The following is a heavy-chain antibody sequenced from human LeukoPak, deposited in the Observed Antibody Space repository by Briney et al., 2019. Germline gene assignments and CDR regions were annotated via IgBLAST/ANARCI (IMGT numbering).Heavy chain of an antibody. CDR1: GFTFSSYA. CDR3: ARSQTNAVYYYGMDV. V-gene: IGHV3-23*01. D-gene: IGHD2-8*01. Sequence: GGSLRLSCAASGFTFSSYAMNWVRQAPGKGLEWVSYISGSGDMTSYADSVKGRFTISRDNSKNTVYLQMNGLSAEDTAVYFCARSQTNAVYYYGMDVWGQGTTVTVSS. CDR2: ISGSGDMT. J-gene: IGHJ6*02.